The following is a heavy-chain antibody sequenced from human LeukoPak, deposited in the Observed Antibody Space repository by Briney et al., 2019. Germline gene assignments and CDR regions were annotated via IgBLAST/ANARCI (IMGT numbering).Heavy chain of an antibody. V-gene: IGHV1-46*01. CDR2: IYPRDGST. Sequence: ASVKVSCKASGYTFTSNYIHWVRQAPGQGLEWMGMIYPRDGSTSYAQKFQGRVTVTRDTSTSTVHMELSGLRSDDTAVYYCARDACSGGSCYYYYGMDVWGQGTTVTVSS. CDR3: ARDACSGGSCYYYYGMDV. J-gene: IGHJ6*02. D-gene: IGHD2-15*01. CDR1: GYTFTSNY.